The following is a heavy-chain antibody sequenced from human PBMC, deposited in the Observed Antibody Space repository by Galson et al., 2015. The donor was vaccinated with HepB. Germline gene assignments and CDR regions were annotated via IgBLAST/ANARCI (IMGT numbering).Heavy chain of an antibody. Sequence: ETLSLTCTVSGGSISSSSYYWGWIRQPPGKGLEWIGSIYYSGSTYYNPSLKSRVTISVDTSKNQFSLKLSSVTAADTAVYYCARDYQPPHITMIVVPGPYFDYWGQGTLVTVSS. V-gene: IGHV4-39*07. D-gene: IGHD3-22*01. J-gene: IGHJ4*02. CDR2: IYYSGST. CDR1: GGSISSSSYY. CDR3: ARDYQPPHITMIVVPGPYFDY.